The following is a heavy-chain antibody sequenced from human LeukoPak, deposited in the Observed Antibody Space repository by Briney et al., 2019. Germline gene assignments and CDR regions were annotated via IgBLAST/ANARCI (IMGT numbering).Heavy chain of an antibody. CDR2: IWYDGSNK. D-gene: IGHD5-18*01. CDR1: GFTFSSYG. CDR3: ARDRYSYGYRFFY. V-gene: IGHV3-33*01. Sequence: AGGPLRLSCAASGFTFSSYGMHWVRQAPGKGLEWVAVIWYDGSNKYYADSVKGRFTISRDNSKNTLYLQMNSLRAEDTAVYYCARDRYSYGYRFFYWGQGTLVTVSS. J-gene: IGHJ4*02.